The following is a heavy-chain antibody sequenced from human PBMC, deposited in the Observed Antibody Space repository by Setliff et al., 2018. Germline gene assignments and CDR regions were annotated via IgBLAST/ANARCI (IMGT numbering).Heavy chain of an antibody. D-gene: IGHD3-10*01. CDR1: GGIFNSFS. Sequence: ASVKVSCKASGGIFNSFSITWVRQAPGQGLEWMGRIIPLFETTNYVEKFQGRVTITADKSTSTAYMELSRLTSEDTAVYYCAARCSSTSCRYYYGSGSSVPFDYWGQGTLVTVSS. V-gene: IGHV1-69*06. CDR2: IIPLFETT. J-gene: IGHJ4*02. CDR3: AARCSSTSCRYYYGSGSSVPFDY.